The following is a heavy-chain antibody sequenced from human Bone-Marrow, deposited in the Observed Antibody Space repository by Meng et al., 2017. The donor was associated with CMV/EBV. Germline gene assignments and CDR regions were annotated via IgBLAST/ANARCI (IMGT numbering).Heavy chain of an antibody. V-gene: IGHV3-21*01. CDR2: ISSSSSYI. CDR1: GSTFSSYS. CDR3: ARDTSGTPDYDFWSGFWGYYGMDV. J-gene: IGHJ6*02. Sequence: GGSLRPSCAASGSTFSSYSMNWVRQAPGKGLEWVSSISSSSSYIYYADSVKGRFTISRDNAKNSLYLQMNSPRAEDTAVYYCARDTSGTPDYDFWSGFWGYYGMDVWGQGTTVTVSS. D-gene: IGHD3-3*01.